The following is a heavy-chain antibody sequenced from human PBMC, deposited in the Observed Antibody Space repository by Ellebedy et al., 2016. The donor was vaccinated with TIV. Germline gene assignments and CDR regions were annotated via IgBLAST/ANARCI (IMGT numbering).Heavy chain of an antibody. CDR1: GYSFTGYY. J-gene: IGHJ4*02. V-gene: IGHV1-2*02. CDR3: ARDGRDYYDRSGHDY. Sequence: AASVKVSCKTSGYSFTGYYMHWVRQAPGQGLEWMGWLNPHSGGTNYAQKFQGRVTMTRDTSINTAYMELSGLGSDDTDLDFCARDGRDYYDRSGHDYWGQGTLVTVSS. D-gene: IGHD3-22*01. CDR2: LNPHSGGT.